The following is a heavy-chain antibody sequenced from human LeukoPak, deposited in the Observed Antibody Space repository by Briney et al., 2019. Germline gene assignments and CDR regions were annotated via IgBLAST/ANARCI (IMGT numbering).Heavy chain of an antibody. CDR2: IYTSGST. Sequence: SETLSLTCTVSGGSISSGIYYRSWIRQPAGKGLEWVGRIYTSGSTNYNTSLKSRVTISVDTSKHQFSLKLSAVTAADTAVYFCARVGATFDYWGQGTLVTVSS. CDR3: ARVGATFDY. J-gene: IGHJ4*02. V-gene: IGHV4-61*02. CDR1: GGSISSGIYY. D-gene: IGHD1-26*01.